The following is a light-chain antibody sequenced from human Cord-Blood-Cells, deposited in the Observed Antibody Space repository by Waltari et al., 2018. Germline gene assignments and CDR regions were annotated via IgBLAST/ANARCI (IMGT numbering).Light chain of an antibody. CDR1: SRAAGGSNH. CDR3: SSYTSSSTLV. V-gene: IGLV2-14*01. Sequence: QSALTQPASVSGSPGQSITLPCPGTSRAAGGSNHVSWYQQHPGKAPKLMIYEVSNRPSGVSNRFSGSKSGNTASLTISGLQAEDEADYYCSSYTSSSTLVFGGGTKLTVL. CDR2: EVS. J-gene: IGLJ2*01.